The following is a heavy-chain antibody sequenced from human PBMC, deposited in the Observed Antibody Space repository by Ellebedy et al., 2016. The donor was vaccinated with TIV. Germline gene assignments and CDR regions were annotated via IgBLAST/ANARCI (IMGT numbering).Heavy chain of an antibody. CDR1: GFTFSSYT. CDR2: ISGSSSYI. CDR3: ARKVPAPTTVPPNWYFDL. Sequence: GESLKISCAASGFTFSSYTINWVRQAPGKGPEWVSSISGSSSYIYYADSVKGRFTISRDNAENSLYLQMNSLRAEDTAVYYCARKVPAPTTVPPNWYFDLWGRGTLVTVSS. D-gene: IGHD4-17*01. V-gene: IGHV3-21*01. J-gene: IGHJ2*01.